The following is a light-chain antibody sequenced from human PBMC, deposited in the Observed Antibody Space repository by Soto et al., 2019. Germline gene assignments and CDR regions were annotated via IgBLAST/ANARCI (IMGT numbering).Light chain of an antibody. V-gene: IGLV1-51*02. CDR3: GTWDSSLSAEV. CDR2: ENN. CDR1: SSNIGNNY. Sequence: QSVLTQPPSVSAAPGQKVTISCSGSSSNIGNNYVSWYQQLPGTAPKLLIYENNKRPSGIPDRFSGSKSGTSATLGITGLQTGDEADHYCGTWDSSLSAEVFGGGTKVTVL. J-gene: IGLJ3*02.